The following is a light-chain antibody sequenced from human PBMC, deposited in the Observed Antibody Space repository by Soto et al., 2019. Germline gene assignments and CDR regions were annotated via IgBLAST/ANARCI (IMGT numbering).Light chain of an antibody. CDR3: QQYERPPFA. V-gene: IGKV3-20*01. CDR2: AAS. Sequence: EIVLTQSPGTLSLSPGERATLSCRASQTVTSAYMAWYQQKPGQAPNLLIYAASTRAVGIPDRFSASGSGTDFTLTISRLEPEDFAVYYCQQYERPPFAFGQGTKLEIK. J-gene: IGKJ2*01. CDR1: QTVTSAY.